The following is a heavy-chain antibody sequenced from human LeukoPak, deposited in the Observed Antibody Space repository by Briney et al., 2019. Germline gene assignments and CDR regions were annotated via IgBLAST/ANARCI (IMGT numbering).Heavy chain of an antibody. CDR1: GFTFSNYA. CDR3: AKWGDYDVLTGYYVSDY. D-gene: IGHD3-9*01. J-gene: IGHJ4*02. Sequence: GGSLRLSCAASGFTFSNYAMSWVRQAPGKGLEWVSAITGSGGNTYYADSVKGRFTISRDNSKNTVFLQMNSLRAEDTAVYYCAKWGDYDVLTGYYVSDYWGQGTLVTVTS. CDR2: ITGSGGNT. V-gene: IGHV3-23*01.